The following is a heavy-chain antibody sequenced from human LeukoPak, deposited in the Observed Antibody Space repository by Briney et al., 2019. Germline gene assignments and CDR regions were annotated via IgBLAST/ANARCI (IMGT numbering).Heavy chain of an antibody. CDR3: ARASYSYDINGWVPFDY. Sequence: SQTLSLTCTVSGNSISSGDNYWSWIRQPAGKGLEWIGRIYASGSTNYNPSLKSRVTISGDTSKNQFSLRLSSVTAADTAVYYCARASYSYDINGWVPFDYWGQGTLVTVSS. D-gene: IGHD3-22*01. V-gene: IGHV4-61*02. CDR1: GNSISSGDNY. J-gene: IGHJ4*02. CDR2: IYASGST.